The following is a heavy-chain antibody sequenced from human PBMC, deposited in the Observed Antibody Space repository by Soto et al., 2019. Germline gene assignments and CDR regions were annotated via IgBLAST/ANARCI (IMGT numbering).Heavy chain of an antibody. J-gene: IGHJ5*02. D-gene: IGHD5-12*01. Sequence: GGSLRLSCAASGFTFSSYAMSWVRQAPGKGLEWVSAISGSGSSTYYADSVKGRFTISRDNSKNTLYLQMNSLRAEDTAVYYCAKDLAATMYNWFDPWGQGTLVTVSS. CDR2: ISGSGSST. V-gene: IGHV3-23*01. CDR1: GFTFSSYA. CDR3: AKDLAATMYNWFDP.